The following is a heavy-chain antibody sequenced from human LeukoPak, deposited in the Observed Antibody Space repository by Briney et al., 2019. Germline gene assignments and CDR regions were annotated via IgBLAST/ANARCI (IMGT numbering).Heavy chain of an antibody. Sequence: GGSLRLSCAASGFTFSSYAMSWVRQAPGKGLEWVSAISGSGGSTYYADSVKGRFTISRDNSKNTLYVQMNSLRAEDTAVYYCARDPAKFWSGHDYWGQGTLVTVSS. J-gene: IGHJ4*02. CDR1: GFTFSSYA. D-gene: IGHD3-3*01. CDR2: ISGSGGST. V-gene: IGHV3-23*01. CDR3: ARDPAKFWSGHDY.